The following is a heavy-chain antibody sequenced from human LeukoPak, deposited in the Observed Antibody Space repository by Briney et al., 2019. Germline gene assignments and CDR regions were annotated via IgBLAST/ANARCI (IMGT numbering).Heavy chain of an antibody. V-gene: IGHV3-15*01. D-gene: IGHD1-26*01. J-gene: IGHJ4*02. CDR2: IKSKTDGGTT. Sequence: PGGSLRLSCAVSGLTFSNTWMSWVRQAPGKGLEWVGRIKSKTDGGTTDYAAPVKGRFTISRDDSKNTLYLQMNSLKTEDTAVYYCVGKFLGYWGQGTLVTVSS. CDR1: GLTFSNTW. CDR3: VGKFLGY.